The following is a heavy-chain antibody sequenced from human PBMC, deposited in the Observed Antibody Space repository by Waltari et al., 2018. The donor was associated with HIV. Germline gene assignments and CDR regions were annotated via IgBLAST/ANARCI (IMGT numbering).Heavy chain of an antibody. CDR3: ARRHYYDSTGYCVPRYYKYDGGDG. D-gene: IGHD3-22*01. CDR1: GACLTSIHYY. J-gene: IGHJ6*02. CDR2: MYYGGKT. Sequence: QLHLQESGPGLVKPSETLSLTCTVSGACLTSIHYYLGWIRQPPGQGLEWLGSMYYGGKTYYNPALERRVSMSVDTSNNQFSLKLSPVTAADTALYYCARRHYYDSTGYCVPRYYKYDGGDGWGQGTTVTVSS. V-gene: IGHV4-39*01.